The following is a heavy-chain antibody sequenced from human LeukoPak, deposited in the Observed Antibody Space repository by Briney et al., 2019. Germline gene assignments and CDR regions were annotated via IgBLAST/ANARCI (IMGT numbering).Heavy chain of an antibody. Sequence: GRSLRLSCAASGSTFSSYAMHWVRQAPGKGLEWVAVISYDGSNKYYADSVKGRFTISRDNSKNTLYLQMNSLRAEDTAVYYCARGGDIVVVPAAIGWFDPWGQGTLVTVSS. D-gene: IGHD2-2*01. V-gene: IGHV3-30-3*01. CDR1: GSTFSSYA. CDR2: ISYDGSNK. CDR3: ARGGDIVVVPAAIGWFDP. J-gene: IGHJ5*02.